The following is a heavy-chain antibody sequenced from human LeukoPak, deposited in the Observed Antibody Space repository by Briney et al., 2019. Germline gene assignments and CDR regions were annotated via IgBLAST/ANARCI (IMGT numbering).Heavy chain of an antibody. V-gene: IGHV3-30*02. D-gene: IGHD3-16*01. CDR3: AKDHLGDYYYYMDV. Sequence: GGSLRLSCAASGFIFSGYAMHWVRQASGKGLEWVAFIRYDGSNKYYADSVKGRFTISRDNSENTLHLQMNSLRAEDTAVYYCAKDHLGDYYYYMDVWGNGTTVTVSS. CDR1: GFIFSGYA. J-gene: IGHJ6*03. CDR2: IRYDGSNK.